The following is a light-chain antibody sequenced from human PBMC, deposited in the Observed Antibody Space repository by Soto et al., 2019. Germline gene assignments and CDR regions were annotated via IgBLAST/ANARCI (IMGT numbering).Light chain of an antibody. J-gene: IGKJ4*01. Sequence: DIQMTQSPSTLSASVGDRVTITCRASQSISSWLAWYQQKPGKAPKLLIYKASSLKNGVPSRFSGSGSGSEFTLTISSLQPDDFATYYCQQYSDWLPTFGGGTKV. CDR3: QQYSDWLPT. CDR2: KAS. V-gene: IGKV1-5*03. CDR1: QSISSW.